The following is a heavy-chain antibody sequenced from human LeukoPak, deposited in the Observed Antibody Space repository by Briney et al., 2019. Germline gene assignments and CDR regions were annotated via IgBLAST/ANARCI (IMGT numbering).Heavy chain of an antibody. V-gene: IGHV1-46*01. Sequence: ASVKVSCKASGYTFTSYYMHWVRQAPGLGLEWMGIINPSGGRTNYPQRFQGRVTLTRDTSTSTVYMELSSLRSEDTAIYYCAKETPDTGWFDPWGQGTLVTVSS. D-gene: IGHD1-14*01. CDR2: INPSGGRT. CDR3: AKETPDTGWFDP. J-gene: IGHJ5*02. CDR1: GYTFTSYY.